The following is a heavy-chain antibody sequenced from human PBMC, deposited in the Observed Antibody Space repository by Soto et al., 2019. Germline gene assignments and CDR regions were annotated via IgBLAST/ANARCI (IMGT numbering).Heavy chain of an antibody. CDR1: GGTFSSYA. CDR3: ARENCSSTSCYGGISGLYYYYGMDV. D-gene: IGHD2-2*01. CDR2: IIPIFGTA. J-gene: IGHJ6*02. V-gene: IGHV1-69*13. Sequence: SVKVSCKASGGTFSSYAISWVRQAPGQGLEWMGGIIPIFGTANYAQKFQGRVTITADESTSTAYMELSSLRSEDTAVYYCARENCSSTSCYGGISGLYYYYGMDVWGQGTTVTVSS.